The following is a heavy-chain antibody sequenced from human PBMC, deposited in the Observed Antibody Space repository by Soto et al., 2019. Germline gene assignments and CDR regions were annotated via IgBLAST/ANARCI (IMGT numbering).Heavy chain of an antibody. D-gene: IGHD2-15*01. CDR1: GFTFSSYG. V-gene: IGHV3-30*03. J-gene: IGHJ6*02. CDR3: ARDGQSGAPYTMDV. Sequence: QVQLVESGGGVVQPGRSLRLSCAASGFTFSSYGMHWVRQAPGKGLEWVAVISYDGSNKYYADSVKGRFTISRDNSKNTLYLQMNSLRLEDTALYYCARDGQSGAPYTMDVWGQGTTVTVS. CDR2: ISYDGSNK.